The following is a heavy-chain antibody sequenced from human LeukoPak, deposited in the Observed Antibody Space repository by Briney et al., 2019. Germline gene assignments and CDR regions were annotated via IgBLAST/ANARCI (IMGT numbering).Heavy chain of an antibody. CDR3: ARGVGGARRSHFDY. J-gene: IGHJ4*02. CDR2: IFYSGST. D-gene: IGHD2-21*01. CDR1: GGSISTSNYY. Sequence: SETLSLTCTVSGGSISTSNYYWGWIRQPPGKGLEWIGNIFYSGSTYYSPSLKSRVTISLDTSRNQFSLNLSSVTAADTAVYYCARGVGGARRSHFDYWGQGTLVTVSS. V-gene: IGHV4-39*07.